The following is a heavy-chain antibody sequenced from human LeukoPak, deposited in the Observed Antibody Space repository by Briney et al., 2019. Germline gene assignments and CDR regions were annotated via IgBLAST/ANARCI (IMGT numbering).Heavy chain of an antibody. D-gene: IGHD3-22*01. CDR1: GFTFSSYA. CDR3: AKQRGEYYYDSSGYYWIDY. CDR2: ISGSGGST. V-gene: IGHV3-23*01. J-gene: IGHJ4*02. Sequence: GGSLRLSCAASGFTFSSYAMSWVRQAPGKGLEWVSAISGSGGSTYYADSVKGRFTISRDNSKNTLYLQMNSLRAEDTAVYYCAKQRGEYYYDSSGYYWIDYWGQGTLVTVSS.